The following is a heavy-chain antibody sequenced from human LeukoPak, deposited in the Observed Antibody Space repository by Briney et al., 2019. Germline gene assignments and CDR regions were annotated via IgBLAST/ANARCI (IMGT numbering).Heavy chain of an antibody. D-gene: IGHD4-17*01. J-gene: IGHJ5*02. CDR3: ARALDYGETNWFDP. V-gene: IGHV3-11*06. CDR1: GFTFSDYY. Sequence: GGSLRLSCAASGFTFSDYYMSWIRQAPGKGLEWVSYISSSSSYTNYADSVKGRFTISRDNAKNSLYLQMNSQRAEDTAVYYCARALDYGETNWFDPWGQGTLVTVSS. CDR2: ISSSSSYT.